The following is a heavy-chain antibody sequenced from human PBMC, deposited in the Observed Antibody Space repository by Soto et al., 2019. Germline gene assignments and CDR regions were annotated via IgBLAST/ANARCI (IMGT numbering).Heavy chain of an antibody. D-gene: IGHD6-13*01. V-gene: IGHV1-3*01. Sequence: ASVKVSCKASGYTFTSYGIHWVRRAPGQRLEWMGWINAANGDTKYSPKFQGRVTITRDTSASTAYMELSSLRSEDTAVYYCVRRHVSATGIDWFDPWGQGTLVTVPQ. CDR2: INAANGDT. CDR1: GYTFTSYG. J-gene: IGHJ5*02. CDR3: VRRHVSATGIDWFDP.